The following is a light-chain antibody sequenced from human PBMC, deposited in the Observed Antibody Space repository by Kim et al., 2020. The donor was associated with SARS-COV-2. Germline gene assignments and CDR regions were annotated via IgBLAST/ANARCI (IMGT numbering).Light chain of an antibody. CDR1: SSDVGGYDF. CDR3: SSYRSSSTWV. CDR2: DVS. J-gene: IGLJ3*02. V-gene: IGLV2-14*04. Sequence: GQSITISCTGTSSDVGGYDFVSWYQQHPGRAPKLMIYDVSKRPSGVPVRFSGSKSGNTASLTISGLQAEDEADYYCSSYRSSSTWVFGGGTKVTVL.